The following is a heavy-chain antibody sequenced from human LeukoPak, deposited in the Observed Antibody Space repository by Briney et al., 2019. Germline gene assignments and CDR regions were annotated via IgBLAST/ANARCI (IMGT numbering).Heavy chain of an antibody. J-gene: IGHJ4*02. V-gene: IGHV3-21*01. Sequence: GGSLRLSCAASGFTFSSYGMHWVRQAPGKGLEWVSSISSSSSYIYYADSVKGRFTISRDNAKNSLYLQMNSLRAEDTAVYYCARFRYSGSYYYFDYWGQGTLVTVSS. D-gene: IGHD1-26*01. CDR2: ISSSSSYI. CDR3: ARFRYSGSYYYFDY. CDR1: GFTFSSYG.